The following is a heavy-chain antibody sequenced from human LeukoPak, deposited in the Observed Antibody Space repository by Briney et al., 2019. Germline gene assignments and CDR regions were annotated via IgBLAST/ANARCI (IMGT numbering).Heavy chain of an antibody. Sequence: GASVKVSCKASGYTFTGYYMHWVRQAPGQGLELMGWINPNSGGTNYAQKFQGRVTMTRDTSISTAYMELSRLRSDDTAVYYCARDYCGGDCYPEYYFDYWGQGTLVTVSS. J-gene: IGHJ4*02. CDR2: INPNSGGT. CDR3: ARDYCGGDCYPEYYFDY. CDR1: GYTFTGYY. V-gene: IGHV1-2*02. D-gene: IGHD2-21*02.